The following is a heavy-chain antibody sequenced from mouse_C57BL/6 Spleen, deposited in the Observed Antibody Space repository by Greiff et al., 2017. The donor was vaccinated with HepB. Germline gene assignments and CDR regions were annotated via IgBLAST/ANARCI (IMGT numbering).Heavy chain of an antibody. Sequence: DVKLVESGGGLVKPGGSLKLSCAASGFTFSSYAMSWVRQTPEKRLEWVATISDGGSYTYYPDNVKGRFTISRDNAKNNLYLQMSHLKSEDTAMYYCARDRTGAGVYFDYWGQGTTLTVSS. V-gene: IGHV5-4*01. D-gene: IGHD4-1*01. CDR2: ISDGGSYT. J-gene: IGHJ2*01. CDR3: ARDRTGAGVYFDY. CDR1: GFTFSSYA.